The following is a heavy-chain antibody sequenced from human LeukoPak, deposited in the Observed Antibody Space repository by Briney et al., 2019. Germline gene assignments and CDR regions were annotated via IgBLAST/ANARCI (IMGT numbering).Heavy chain of an antibody. J-gene: IGHJ6*03. CDR3: ARETAAATHYYYYYYMDV. D-gene: IGHD6-13*01. CDR2: MNPNSGNT. Sequence: ASVKVSCKASGYTFTSYDINWVRQATGQGLEWMGWMNPNSGNTGYAQKFQGRVTMTRNTSISTAYMELSSLRSEDTAVYYCARETAAATHYYYYYYMDVWGKGTQSPSP. V-gene: IGHV1-8*01. CDR1: GYTFTSYD.